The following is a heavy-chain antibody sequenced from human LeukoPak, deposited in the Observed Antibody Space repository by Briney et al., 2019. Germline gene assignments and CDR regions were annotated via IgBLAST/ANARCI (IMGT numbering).Heavy chain of an antibody. CDR1: GGTFSSYA. Sequence: ASVKVSCKASGGTFSSYAISWVRQAPGQGLEWMGGIIPIFGTANYAQKFQGRVTITTDESTSTAYMELSSLRSEDTAVYYCARGFRDPSGPGVPAGLLFDYWGQGTLVTVSS. V-gene: IGHV1-69*05. CDR2: IIPIFGTA. CDR3: ARGFRDPSGPGVPAGLLFDY. D-gene: IGHD2-2*01. J-gene: IGHJ4*02.